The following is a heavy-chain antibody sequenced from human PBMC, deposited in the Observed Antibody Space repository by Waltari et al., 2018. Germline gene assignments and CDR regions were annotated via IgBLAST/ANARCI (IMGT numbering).Heavy chain of an antibody. CDR3: ARRVGGGNSGYFDL. Sequence: EVQLVESGGGLVKPGGSLSLSCAASGFTFSSYSMNWVRQAPGKGLEWVSSISSSSSYIYYADSVKGRFTISRDNAKNSLYLQMNSLRAEDTAVYYCARRVGGGNSGYFDLWGRGTLVTVSS. V-gene: IGHV3-21*01. CDR1: GFTFSSYS. D-gene: IGHD2-21*02. J-gene: IGHJ2*01. CDR2: ISSSSSYI.